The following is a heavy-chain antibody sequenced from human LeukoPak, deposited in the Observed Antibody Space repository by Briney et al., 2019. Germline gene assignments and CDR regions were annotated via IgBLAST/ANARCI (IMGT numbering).Heavy chain of an antibody. CDR3: ARGAWTATQPIND. CDR1: GFTFSSYA. D-gene: IGHD2-21*02. V-gene: IGHV3-30*04. J-gene: IGHJ4*02. Sequence: GGSLRLSCAASGFTFSSYAMSWVRQAPGKGLEWVAVISNDGRDKYYADSVKGRFTISRDNSKNTLDLQMNSLRVDDTAVYYCARGAWTATQPINDWGQGTLVTVSS. CDR2: ISNDGRDK.